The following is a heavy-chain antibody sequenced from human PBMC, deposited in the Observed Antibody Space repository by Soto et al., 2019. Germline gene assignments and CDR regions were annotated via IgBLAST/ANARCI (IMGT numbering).Heavy chain of an antibody. D-gene: IGHD3-16*01. CDR1: GFTFGDYA. J-gene: IGHJ4*02. V-gene: IGHV3-49*04. Sequence: GGSLRLSCAASGFTFGDYALSWVRQAPGKGLEWVGFIRRNAYGGTTDYAASVKGRFTISRDDSKSIAYLQMNSLRTEDTALYYCTRASSLDFDFWGQGTLVTVSS. CDR3: TRASSLDFDF. CDR2: IRRNAYGGTT.